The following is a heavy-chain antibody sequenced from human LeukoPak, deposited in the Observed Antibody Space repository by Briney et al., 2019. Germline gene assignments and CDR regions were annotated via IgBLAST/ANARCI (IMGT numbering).Heavy chain of an antibody. J-gene: IGHJ6*03. V-gene: IGHV3-30*02. CDR2: IRYDGSNK. CDR3: AKERGLRPTTRGGYYYYYMDV. CDR1: GFTFSSYG. Sequence: GRSLRLSCAAAGFTFSSYGMHWVRHAPGKGLEWVAFIRYDGSNKYYADSVKGRFTIFRDNSKNTLYLQMNSLRAEDTAVYYYAKERGLRPTTRGGYYYYYMDVWGKGTTVTISS. D-gene: IGHD5/OR15-5a*01.